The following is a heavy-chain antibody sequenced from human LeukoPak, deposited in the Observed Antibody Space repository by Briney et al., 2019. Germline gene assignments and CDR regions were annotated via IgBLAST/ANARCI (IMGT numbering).Heavy chain of an antibody. J-gene: IGHJ4*02. CDR3: AKDEVTSGGGLAS. V-gene: IGHV3-53*01. Sequence: GGSMRLSCAASRFTVSGTHMSWVRQAPGKGLERVSAMYTGGTTYYADSVKGRFTISRDNSKNTLYLHMNSLRAEDTAVYYCAKDEVTSGGGLASWGQGTLVTVSS. CDR2: MYTGGTT. CDR1: RFTVSGTH. D-gene: IGHD2-21*02.